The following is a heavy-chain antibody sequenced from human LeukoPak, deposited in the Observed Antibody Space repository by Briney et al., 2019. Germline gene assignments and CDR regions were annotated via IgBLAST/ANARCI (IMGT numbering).Heavy chain of an antibody. CDR3: ARDHTVGPIVVVPAAIDYYYYMDV. J-gene: IGHJ6*03. CDR2: ISAYNGNT. V-gene: IGHV1-18*01. CDR1: GYTFTSYG. D-gene: IGHD2-2*01. Sequence: GASVKVSCKASGYTFTSYGISWVRQAPGQGLEWMGWISAYNGNTNYAQKLQGRVTMTTDTSTSTAYMELRSLRSDDTAVYYCARDHTVGPIVVVPAAIDYYYYMDVWGKGTTVTVSS.